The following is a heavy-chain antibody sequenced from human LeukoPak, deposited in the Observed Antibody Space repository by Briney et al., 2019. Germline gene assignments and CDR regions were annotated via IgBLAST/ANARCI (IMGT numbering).Heavy chain of an antibody. D-gene: IGHD3-22*01. CDR2: INHSGST. CDR3: ARRRRYYDSSGYSAGFFYFDY. J-gene: IGHJ4*02. CDR1: GGSIISSNYY. V-gene: IGHV4-39*07. Sequence: PSETLSLTCSVSGGSIISSNYYWSWIRQPPGKGLEWIGEINHSGSTNYNPSLKSRVTISVDTSKNQFSLKLSSVTAADTAVYYCARRRRYYDSSGYSAGFFYFDYWGQGTLVTVSS.